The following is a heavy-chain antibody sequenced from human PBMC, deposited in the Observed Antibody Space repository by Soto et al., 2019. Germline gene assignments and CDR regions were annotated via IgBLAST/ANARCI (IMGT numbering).Heavy chain of an antibody. CDR2: IYYSGST. CDR1: GGSISSGGYY. Sequence: QVQLQESGPGLVKPSQTLSLTCTVSGGSISSGGYYWSWIRQHPGRGLEWIGYIYYSGSTYYNPSLKRRVTISLDTSKNQFSLKLSSVTAADTAVYYCARGMCIVVVVAATPSGWFDPWGQGTLVTVSS. D-gene: IGHD2-15*01. V-gene: IGHV4-31*03. J-gene: IGHJ5*02. CDR3: ARGMCIVVVVAATPSGWFDP.